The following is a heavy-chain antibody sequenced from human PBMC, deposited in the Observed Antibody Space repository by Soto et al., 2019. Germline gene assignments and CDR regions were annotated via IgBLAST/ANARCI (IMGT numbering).Heavy chain of an antibody. CDR2: ISLYSDGT. CDR3: ARVVPGAEAWFGP. V-gene: IGHV1-18*01. J-gene: IGHJ5*02. CDR1: GCTFSKYG. Sequence: AAVKVSCKTCGCTFSKYGITWVRQAPGQPLEWLGWISLYSDGTSYAQKFRGRVSMTTDTSTTTAYMELRSLRSDDTAVYYCARVVPGAEAWFGPWGQGTLVTVSS.